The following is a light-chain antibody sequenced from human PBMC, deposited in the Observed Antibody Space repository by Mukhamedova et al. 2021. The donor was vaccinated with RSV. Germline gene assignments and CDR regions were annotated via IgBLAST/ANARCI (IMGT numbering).Light chain of an antibody. J-gene: IGKJ4*01. CDR3: QQGLT. CDR1: GSY. Sequence: GSYKQWYQRRVHGKAPKLLIFDASSLQSGVPSRFSGSGSGTDFTLTISSLQPEDLATYYCQQGLTFGGGTNVEVK. CDR2: DAS. V-gene: IGKV1-39*01.